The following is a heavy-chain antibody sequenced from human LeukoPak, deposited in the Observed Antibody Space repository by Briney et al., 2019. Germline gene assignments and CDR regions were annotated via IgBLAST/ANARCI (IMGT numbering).Heavy chain of an antibody. CDR2: ISYDGSNK. V-gene: IGHV3-30*04. D-gene: IGHD6-13*01. J-gene: IGHJ6*04. Sequence: TGGSLRLSCAASGFTFSSYAMHWVRQAPGKGLEGGAVISYDGSNKYYADSVKGRFTISRDNSKNPLYLQMNSLRGEATAVYYCASLFVDPAGIGMDVWGKGTTVTVSS. CDR3: ASLFVDPAGIGMDV. CDR1: GFTFSSYA.